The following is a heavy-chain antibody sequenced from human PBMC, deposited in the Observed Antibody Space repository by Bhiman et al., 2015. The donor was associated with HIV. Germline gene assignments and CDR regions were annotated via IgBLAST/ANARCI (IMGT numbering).Heavy chain of an antibody. V-gene: IGHV3-66*02. Sequence: EVQLVESGGGLVQPGGSLRLSCAASGFTVSSNYMSWVRQAPGKGLEWVSVIYSGGSIFYADSVKGRFTISRDNSRNTLYLQMNSLKPEDTAVYYCARGMPFDSWGQGTLVTVSS. J-gene: IGHJ4*02. CDR1: GFTVSSNY. D-gene: IGHD2-2*01. CDR3: ARGMPFDS. CDR2: IYSGGSI.